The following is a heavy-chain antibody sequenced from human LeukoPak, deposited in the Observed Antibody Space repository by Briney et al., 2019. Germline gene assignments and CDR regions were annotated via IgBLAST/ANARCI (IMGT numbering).Heavy chain of an antibody. CDR3: ARGGGYDAFDI. CDR2: IHTSGTT. Sequence: PSQTLSPTCSFSGGSISSGSYFWSCIRQPAGKGLEWIGRIHTSGTTNYNPSLKSRVTISLDRSKNQFSLNLSSVTASDTAVYYCARGGGYDAFDIWGQGTMVTVSS. D-gene: IGHD2-15*01. J-gene: IGHJ3*02. CDR1: GGSISSGSYF. V-gene: IGHV4-61*02.